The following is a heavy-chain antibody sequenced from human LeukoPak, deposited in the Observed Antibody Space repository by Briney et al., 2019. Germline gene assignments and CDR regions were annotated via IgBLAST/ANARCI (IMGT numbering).Heavy chain of an antibody. CDR2: FDPEDGET. V-gene: IGHV1-24*01. CDR3: ATLGNVVVQGDFDY. Sequence: GASVKVSCKVSGYTLTELSMHWVRQAPGKGLEWMGGFDPEDGETIYAQKFQGRVTMTEDTSTDTAYMELSSLRSEDTAVYYCATLGNVVVQGDFDYWGQGTLVTVSP. J-gene: IGHJ4*02. CDR1: GYTLTELS. D-gene: IGHD2-15*01.